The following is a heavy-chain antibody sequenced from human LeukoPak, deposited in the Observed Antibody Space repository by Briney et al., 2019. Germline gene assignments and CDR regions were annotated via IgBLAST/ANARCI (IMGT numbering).Heavy chain of an antibody. V-gene: IGHV3-74*01. CDR1: EFTFSSYW. J-gene: IGHJ4*02. CDR2: INTDGSST. D-gene: IGHD3-3*01. CDR3: ARVLGSYYDFWSGYHTPDY. Sequence: GGSLRLSCAASEFTFSSYWMHWVRQAPGKGLVWVSRINTDGSSTSYADSVKGRFTISRDNAKNTLYLQMNSLRAEDTAVYYCARVLGSYYDFWSGYHTPDYWGQGTLVTVSS.